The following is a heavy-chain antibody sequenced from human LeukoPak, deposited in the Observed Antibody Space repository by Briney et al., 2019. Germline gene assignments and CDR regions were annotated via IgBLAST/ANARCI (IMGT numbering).Heavy chain of an antibody. J-gene: IGHJ4*02. CDR2: INSDGSST. CDR3: ATVPTTVVTPMVY. V-gene: IGHV3-74*01. Sequence: GGSLRLSCAASGFTFSSYWMHWVRQAPGKGLVWVSRINSDGSSTYYADSVKGRFTISRDNSKNTLYLQMNGLRAEDTAVYYCATVPTTVVTPMVYWGQGTLVTVSS. CDR1: GFTFSSYW. D-gene: IGHD4-23*01.